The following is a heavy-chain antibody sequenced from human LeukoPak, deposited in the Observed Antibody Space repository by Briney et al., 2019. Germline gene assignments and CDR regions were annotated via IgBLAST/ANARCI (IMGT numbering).Heavy chain of an antibody. Sequence: GGSLRLSCAASGFTFDDYAMYWVRQAPGKGLEWVSGISWNSGSIGYADSVKGRFTISRDNAKNSPYLQMNSLRAEDTALYYCSSGRGRSYYYYGIDVWGQGTTVTVSS. D-gene: IGHD1-26*01. V-gene: IGHV3-9*01. CDR3: SSGRGRSYYYYGIDV. CDR2: ISWNSGSI. J-gene: IGHJ6*02. CDR1: GFTFDDYA.